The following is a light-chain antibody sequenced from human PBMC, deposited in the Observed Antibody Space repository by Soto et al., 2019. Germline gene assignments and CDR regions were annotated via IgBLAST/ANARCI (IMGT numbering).Light chain of an antibody. CDR2: GAS. V-gene: IGKV1-39*01. J-gene: IGKJ1*01. CDR1: QSITNY. Sequence: DIQMTQSPSSLSASVEDRVTITCRASQSITNYLNWYQQKPGKAPNLLIYGASSLQSGVPSRFSGSGSGREFTLIISSLQPEDFATYYCQQTYSTPLFGQGTKVDIK. CDR3: QQTYSTPL.